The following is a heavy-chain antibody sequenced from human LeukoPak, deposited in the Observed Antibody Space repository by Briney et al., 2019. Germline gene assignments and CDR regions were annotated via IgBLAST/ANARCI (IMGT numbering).Heavy chain of an antibody. CDR1: GFTFDDYA. CDR3: AKEGDYDTPFDP. D-gene: IGHD3-22*01. Sequence: GGSLRLSCAASGFTFDDYAMHWVRQAPGKGLEWVSLISGDGGSTYYADSVKGRFTISRDNSKHSLYLQMNSLRTEDTALYNCAKEGDYDTPFDPWGQGTLVAVSS. J-gene: IGHJ5*02. V-gene: IGHV3-43*02. CDR2: ISGDGGST.